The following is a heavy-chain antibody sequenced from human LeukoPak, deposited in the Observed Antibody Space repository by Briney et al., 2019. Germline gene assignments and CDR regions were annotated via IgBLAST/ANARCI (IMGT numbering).Heavy chain of an antibody. CDR1: GFTFSSYE. D-gene: IGHD6-13*01. Sequence: GGSLRLSCAASGFTFSSYEMNWVRQAPGKGLEWVSYISSSGSTIYYADSVKGRFTISRDNAKNSLYLQMNSLRAEDTAVYYCAREGAAAGLYYFGYWGQGTLVTVSS. J-gene: IGHJ4*02. V-gene: IGHV3-48*03. CDR3: AREGAAAGLYYFGY. CDR2: ISSSGSTI.